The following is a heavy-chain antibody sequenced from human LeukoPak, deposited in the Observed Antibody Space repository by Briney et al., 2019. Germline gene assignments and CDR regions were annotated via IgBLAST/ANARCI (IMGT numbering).Heavy chain of an antibody. CDR2: IYYSGST. Sequence: SETLSLTCTVSGGSISSYYWSWIRQPPGKGLEWIGYIYYSGSTNYNPSLKSRVTISVDTSKNQFSLKVSSVTAADTAIYYCARDQDYYGSGSYGPDHWGQGTQVTVSS. J-gene: IGHJ4*02. CDR1: GGSISSYY. D-gene: IGHD3-10*01. CDR3: ARDQDYYGSGSYGPDH. V-gene: IGHV4-59*12.